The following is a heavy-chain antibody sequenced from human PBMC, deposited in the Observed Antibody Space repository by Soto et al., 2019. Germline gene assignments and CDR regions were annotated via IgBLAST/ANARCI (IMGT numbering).Heavy chain of an antibody. CDR1: GFSFGSYA. V-gene: IGHV3-23*01. CDR3: ARWSYLDY. CDR2: ISGSDGKT. D-gene: IGHD3-3*01. J-gene: IGHJ4*02. Sequence: GGSLRLSCAASGFSFGSYALRWVRQAPGKGLEWVSTISGSDGKTFCADSVKGRFSISRDTSQNTLYLQMNSLRADDTAIYYCARWSYLDYWGQGTRVTVSS.